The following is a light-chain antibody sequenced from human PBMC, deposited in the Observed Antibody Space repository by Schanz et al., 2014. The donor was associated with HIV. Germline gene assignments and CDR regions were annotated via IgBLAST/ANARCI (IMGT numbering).Light chain of an antibody. Sequence: SVLTQPPSVSAAPGQKVTISCSGSSSNIGNNYVSWYQQFPGTAPKLLIYDNNKRPSGIPDRFSGSKSGTSATLGITGLQTGDEADYYCGTWDSSLSAGYVIFGGGTKLTVL. CDR1: SSNIGNNY. J-gene: IGLJ2*01. V-gene: IGLV1-51*01. CDR3: GTWDSSLSAGYVI. CDR2: DNN.